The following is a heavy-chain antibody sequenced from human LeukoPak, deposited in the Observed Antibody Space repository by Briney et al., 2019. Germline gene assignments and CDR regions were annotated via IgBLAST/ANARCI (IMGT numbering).Heavy chain of an antibody. Sequence: GGSLRLSCAASGFTFSSHVMNWVRQAPGKGLEWVSYIISSGKTIYYTDSVKGRFTISRDNAKNSLYLQMNSLRAEDTAVYYCARGGYCSGGTCYSLNAFDIWGQGTTVTVSS. CDR2: IISSGKTI. CDR3: ARGGYCSGGTCYSLNAFDI. D-gene: IGHD2-15*01. CDR1: GFTFSSHV. V-gene: IGHV3-48*03. J-gene: IGHJ3*02.